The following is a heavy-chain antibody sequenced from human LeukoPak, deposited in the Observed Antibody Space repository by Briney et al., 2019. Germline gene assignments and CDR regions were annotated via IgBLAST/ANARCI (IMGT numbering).Heavy chain of an antibody. CDR1: GYTFTSYY. CDR2: INPSGGST. D-gene: IGHD3-3*01. Sequence: GASVKVSCKASGYTFTSYYMHWVRQAPGQGLEWMGIINPSGGSTSYAQKFQGRVTMTRDTSTSTVYMELSSLRSEDTAVYYCAREKFFGVVKLFHGSNTGFDPWAQGTLVTVSS. J-gene: IGHJ5*02. V-gene: IGHV1-46*01. CDR3: AREKFFGVVKLFHGSNTGFDP.